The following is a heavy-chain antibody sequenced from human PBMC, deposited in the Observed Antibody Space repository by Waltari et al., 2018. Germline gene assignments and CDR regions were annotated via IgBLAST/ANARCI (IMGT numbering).Heavy chain of an antibody. D-gene: IGHD3-16*01. CDR2: VKPDGTTK. Sequence: EVQVVEYGGGLVQPGESLTLSCRVSGFTFTAYWMHWVRQVPGKGLEWVSGVKPDGTTKNYADSVRGRCTISRDNARNTVHLQLNSLRVEDTAVYYCGTLEDVASWGRGALVTVSS. J-gene: IGHJ4*02. V-gene: IGHV3-74*01. CDR3: GTLEDVAS. CDR1: GFTFTAYW.